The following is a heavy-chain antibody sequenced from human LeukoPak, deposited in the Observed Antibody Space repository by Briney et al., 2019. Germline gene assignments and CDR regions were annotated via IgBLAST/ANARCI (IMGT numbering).Heavy chain of an antibody. V-gene: IGHV3-7*05. CDR2: IKQDGSEK. J-gene: IGHJ4*02. Sequence: PGGSLRLSCAASGFTFSYYWMTWVRQAPGKGLEWVANIKQDGSEKYYVDSVKGRFTISRDNAKNSLYLQMNSLRAEDTAVYYCARDSSGWHPLDYWGQGNLVTVSS. CDR1: GFTFSYYW. CDR3: ARDSSGWHPLDY. D-gene: IGHD6-19*01.